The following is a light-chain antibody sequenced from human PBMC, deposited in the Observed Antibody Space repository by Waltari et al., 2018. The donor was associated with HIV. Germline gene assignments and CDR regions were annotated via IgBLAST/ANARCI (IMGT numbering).Light chain of an antibody. CDR3: QQYYGGPYT. CDR1: QSVLYRSNNKNY. Sequence: DTVMTQSPDSLAVSLGERATINCKSSQSVLYRSNNKNYLAWYQQKPGQPPKLLIYWASTRESGVPDRFSGSGSGTDFTLTISSLQAEDVEVYYCQQYYGGPYTFGQGTKLEIK. CDR2: WAS. V-gene: IGKV4-1*01. J-gene: IGKJ2*01.